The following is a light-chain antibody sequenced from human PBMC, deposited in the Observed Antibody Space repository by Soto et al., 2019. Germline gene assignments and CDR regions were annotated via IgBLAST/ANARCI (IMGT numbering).Light chain of an antibody. V-gene: IGKV3-20*01. CDR2: GAS. Sequence: EIVLTQSPGILSLSPGERATLSCRASQSVARNYLAWYQQKFGQAPRLLIYGASSRATGIPDRFRGSGSGTGFTLTISRLEPEDFAVYYCQQYGSSPITFGQGTRLEIK. CDR1: QSVARNY. CDR3: QQYGSSPIT. J-gene: IGKJ5*01.